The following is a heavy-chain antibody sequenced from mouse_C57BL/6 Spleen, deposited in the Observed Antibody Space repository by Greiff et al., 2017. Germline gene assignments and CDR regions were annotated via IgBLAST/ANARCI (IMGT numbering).Heavy chain of an antibody. CDR3: ARADYGSSYWYFDV. CDR2: IDPSDSYT. D-gene: IGHD1-1*01. J-gene: IGHJ1*03. CDR1: GYTFTSYW. V-gene: IGHV1-50*01. Sequence: QVQLQQPGAELVKPGASVKLSCKASGYTFTSYWMQWVNQRPGQGLEWIGEIDPSDSYTNYNQKFKGKATLTVDTSSSTAYMQLSSLTSEDSAVYYCARADYGSSYWYFDVWGTGTTVTVSS.